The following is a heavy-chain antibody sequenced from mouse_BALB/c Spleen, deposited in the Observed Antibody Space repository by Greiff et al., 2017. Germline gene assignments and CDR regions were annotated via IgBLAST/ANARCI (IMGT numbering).Heavy chain of an antibody. J-gene: IGHJ2*01. CDR2: ISSGSSTI. Sequence: EVKVVESGGGLVQPGGSRKLSCAASGFTFSSFGMHWVRQAPEKGLEWVAYISSGSSTIYYADTVKGRFTISRDNPKNTLFLQMTSLRSEDTAMYYCARKEYGMGYGVDYWGQGTTLTVSS. D-gene: IGHD2-10*02. V-gene: IGHV5-17*02. CDR3: ARKEYGMGYGVDY. CDR1: GFTFSSFG.